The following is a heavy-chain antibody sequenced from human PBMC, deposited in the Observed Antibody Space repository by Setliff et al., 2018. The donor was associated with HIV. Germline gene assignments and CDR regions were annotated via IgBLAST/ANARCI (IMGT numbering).Heavy chain of an antibody. CDR3: ARDRSKYGTGSSAYNWFDP. Sequence: PSETLSLTCSVSGGSISSSGYYWSWVRQHPGKGLEWLGYIHYSGTTYYSPSLESRLTISIDTSENQFSLLLKSLTAADTAVYFCARDRSKYGTGSSAYNWFDPWGPGTLVTVSS. V-gene: IGHV4-31*03. D-gene: IGHD3-16*01. CDR1: GGSISSSGYY. CDR2: IHYSGTT. J-gene: IGHJ5*02.